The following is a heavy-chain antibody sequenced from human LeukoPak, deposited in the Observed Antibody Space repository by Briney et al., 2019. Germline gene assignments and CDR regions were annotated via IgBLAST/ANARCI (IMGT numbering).Heavy chain of an antibody. J-gene: IGHJ4*02. Sequence: GGSVKVSCKTSGYTFTGYYMHWVRQAPGQGLEWMGWINPNSGGTNYAQKFQGRVTMTRDTSISTAYMELSRLRSDDTAVYYCARTKYSSSWLFDYWGQGTLVTVSS. CDR2: INPNSGGT. D-gene: IGHD6-13*01. V-gene: IGHV1-2*02. CDR3: ARTKYSSSWLFDY. CDR1: GYTFTGYY.